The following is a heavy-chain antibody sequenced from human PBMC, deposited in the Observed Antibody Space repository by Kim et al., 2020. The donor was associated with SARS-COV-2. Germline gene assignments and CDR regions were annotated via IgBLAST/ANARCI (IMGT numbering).Heavy chain of an antibody. V-gene: IGHV4-39*07. CDR2: MYYSGST. D-gene: IGHD1-7*01. CDR3: ARATTGTRHLDL. Sequence: SETLSLTCTVSGGSISSMSYYWGWIRQPPGKGLEWIGSMYYSGSTYYNPSLKSRVTISVDTSNNQFSLKLSSVTAADTAVYYCARATTGTRHLDLWGRGT. CDR1: GGSISSMSYY. J-gene: IGHJ2*01.